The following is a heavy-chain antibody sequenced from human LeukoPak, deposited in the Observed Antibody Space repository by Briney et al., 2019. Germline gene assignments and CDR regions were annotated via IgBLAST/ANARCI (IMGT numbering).Heavy chain of an antibody. CDR1: GYTFTSYD. V-gene: IGHV1-8*01. CDR2: KNPNSGNT. D-gene: IGHD4-17*01. J-gene: IGHJ3*02. Sequence: ASVKVSCKASGYTFTSYDINWVRQATGQGLEWMGWKNPNSGNTGYAQKFQGRVTMTRNTSISTAYMELSSLRSEDTAVYYCARGRTTVTPEDAFDIWGQGTMVTVSS. CDR3: ARGRTTVTPEDAFDI.